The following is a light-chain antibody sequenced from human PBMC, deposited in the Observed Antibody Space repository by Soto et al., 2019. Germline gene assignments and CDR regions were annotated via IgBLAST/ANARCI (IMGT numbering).Light chain of an antibody. CDR3: QQAYSFPIT. V-gene: IGKV1-5*01. CDR2: DAS. Sequence: DIQMTQSPSTLSASVGAGVPITCRASQSISNRLAWYQQRPGKAPKYLIYDASTLDSGAPSRFSGSGSGTDFTLSINSLQPEDFATYYCQQAYSFPITFGQGTRLEIK. J-gene: IGKJ5*01. CDR1: QSISNR.